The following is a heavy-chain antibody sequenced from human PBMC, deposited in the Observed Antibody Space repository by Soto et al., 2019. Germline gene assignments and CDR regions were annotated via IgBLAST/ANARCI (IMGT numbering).Heavy chain of an antibody. D-gene: IGHD6-6*01. CDR3: ARPQYSCSSIDFQH. V-gene: IGHV1-2*04. CDR1: GYTFTGYY. J-gene: IGHJ1*01. Sequence: ASVKVSCKASGYTFTGYYMHWVRQAPGQGLEWMGWINPNSGGTNYAQKFQGWVTMTRDTSISTAYMELSRLRSDDTAVYYCARPQYSCSSIDFQHWGHATLFTVPS. CDR2: INPNSGGT.